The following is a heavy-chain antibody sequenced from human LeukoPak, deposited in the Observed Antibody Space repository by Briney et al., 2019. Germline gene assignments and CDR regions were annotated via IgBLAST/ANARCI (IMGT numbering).Heavy chain of an antibody. CDR3: ARSNDFWSGPLRNYSYYMDV. Sequence: GGSLRLSCAASEFTFNNYAMSWFRQAPGKGLEWVSVISARGGSTHYADSVKGRFTISRDNSKNTLYLQMNSLRPEDTAIYYCARSNDFWSGPLRNYSYYMDVWGKGSTSTLSS. CDR1: EFTFNNYA. D-gene: IGHD3-3*01. J-gene: IGHJ6*03. CDR2: ISARGGST. V-gene: IGHV3-23*01.